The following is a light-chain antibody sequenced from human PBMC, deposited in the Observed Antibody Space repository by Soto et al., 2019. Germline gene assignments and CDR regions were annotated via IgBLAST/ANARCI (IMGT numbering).Light chain of an antibody. CDR3: CSYAGTYTFV. V-gene: IGLV2-11*01. J-gene: IGLJ1*01. CDR2: DVI. CDR1: SSDVGGYNH. Sequence: QSALTQPRSVSGSPGQSVTISCTGTSSDVGGYNHVSWYQQHPGKAPKLMIYDVINRPSGVPERFSGSKSGNTASLTISGLRAEDEADYYCCSYAGTYTFVFGTGTTLTVL.